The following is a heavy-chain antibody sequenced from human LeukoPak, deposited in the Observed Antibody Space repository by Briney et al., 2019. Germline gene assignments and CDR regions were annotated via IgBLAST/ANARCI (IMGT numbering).Heavy chain of an antibody. CDR1: GYTFNNYG. CDR2: ISGHSGQT. CDR3: VRDSPLLGEQLVRGDY. D-gene: IGHD6-6*01. V-gene: IGHV1-18*01. Sequence: ASVKVCCKASGYTFNNYGISWVRQAPGQGLEWMGWISGHSGQTNYPQKVQDRVTMTADTSTSTAYLELRSLRSDDSAVYYCVRDSPLLGEQLVRGDYWGQGTLVTVSS. J-gene: IGHJ4*02.